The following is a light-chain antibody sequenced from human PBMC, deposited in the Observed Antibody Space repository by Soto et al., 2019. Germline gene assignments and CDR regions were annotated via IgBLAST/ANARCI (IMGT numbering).Light chain of an antibody. CDR1: SSNIGSNT. CDR2: SNN. Sequence: QSVLTQPPSASGTPGQRVTISCSGSSSNIGSNTVNWYQQLPGTAPKLLIYSNNQRPSGVPDRFSGSKSGTSASLATSGLQSEDEGDYYCAAWDDSLNGVVFGGGTQLTVL. J-gene: IGLJ2*01. V-gene: IGLV1-44*01. CDR3: AAWDDSLNGVV.